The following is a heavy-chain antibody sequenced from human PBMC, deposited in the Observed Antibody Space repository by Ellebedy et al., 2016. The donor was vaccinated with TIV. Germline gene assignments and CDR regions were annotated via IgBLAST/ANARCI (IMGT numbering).Heavy chain of an antibody. D-gene: IGHD2-2*01. J-gene: IGHJ2*01. CDR1: GGSISSSNW. V-gene: IGHV4-4*02. Sequence: SETLSLXXAVSGGSISSSNWWSWVRQPPGKGLEWIGEIYHSGRTNYNPSLRSRVTISVDKSKNQFSLKLSSVTAADTAVYYCASLVVPAVMAGWFFDLWGRGTLVTVSS. CDR3: ASLVVPAVMAGWFFDL. CDR2: IYHSGRT.